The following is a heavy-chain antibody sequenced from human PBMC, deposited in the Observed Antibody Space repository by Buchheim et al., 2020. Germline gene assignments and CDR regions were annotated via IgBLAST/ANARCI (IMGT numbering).Heavy chain of an antibody. CDR2: IYYRGST. J-gene: IGHJ6*02. D-gene: IGHD3-10*01. CDR1: GGSISSGDYY. V-gene: IGHV4-30-4*01. Sequence: QVQLQESGPGLVKPSQTLSLTCPVSGGSISSGDYYWSWIRQPPGKGLEWIGYIYYRGSTYYNPSLKSRVTTSVDTSQNQFSLKLSSVTAADTAVYYCARAEYYGSGSHNPYYYYGMDVWGQGTT. CDR3: ARAEYYGSGSHNPYYYYGMDV.